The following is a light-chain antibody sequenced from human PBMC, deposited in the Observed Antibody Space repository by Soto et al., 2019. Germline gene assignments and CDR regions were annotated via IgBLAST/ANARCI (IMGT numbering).Light chain of an antibody. CDR2: AAS. CDR1: QSISSY. Sequence: DIQMTQSPSSLSASVGDRVTITCRASQSISSYLNWYQQKPGKAPKLLIYAASSLQSGVPSRFSGCGSGTGFTLTISSLQPEDFATYYCQQSYSTLYTFGQGTKVEIK. V-gene: IGKV1-39*01. J-gene: IGKJ2*01. CDR3: QQSYSTLYT.